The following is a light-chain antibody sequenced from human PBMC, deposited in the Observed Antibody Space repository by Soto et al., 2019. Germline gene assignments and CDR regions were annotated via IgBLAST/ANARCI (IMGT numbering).Light chain of an antibody. V-gene: IGKV1-39*01. Sequence: DIQMTQSPSSVSASLGDTVTITCRASQDINVYLNWYQQKPGEVHKLLIYSGSTLNGGVPSRFTGSGSETDFTLTIRSLQPEEFATYYCQHAYVAPYSFGQGTKV. CDR3: QHAYVAPYS. J-gene: IGKJ2*03. CDR1: QDINVY. CDR2: SGS.